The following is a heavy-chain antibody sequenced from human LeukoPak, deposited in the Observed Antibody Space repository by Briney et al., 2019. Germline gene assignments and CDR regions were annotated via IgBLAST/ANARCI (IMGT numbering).Heavy chain of an antibody. D-gene: IGHD3-22*01. CDR2: INHSGST. CDR3: AGGIRDGTLSGYYYEY. J-gene: IGHJ4*02. V-gene: IGHV4-34*01. CDR1: GGSFSGYY. Sequence: SETLSLTCAVYGGSFSGYYWSWIRQPPGKGLEWIGEINHSGSTNYNPSLKSRVTISVDTSKNQFSLKLSSVTAADTAGYYCAGGIRDGTLSGYYYEYWGQGTLVTVSS.